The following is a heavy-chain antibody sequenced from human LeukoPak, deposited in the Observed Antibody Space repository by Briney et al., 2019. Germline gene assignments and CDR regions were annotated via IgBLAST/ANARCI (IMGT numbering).Heavy chain of an antibody. Sequence: GGSLRLSCAASGFTFSNYGMHWVRQAPGKGLEWVAVISHDGSYKYYADSVKGRFTISRDISKNTLDLQMNSLRAEDTAVYYCAKDRGTAYSQDGFDIWGQGTMVTVSS. CDR2: ISHDGSYK. V-gene: IGHV3-30*18. D-gene: IGHD3-9*01. J-gene: IGHJ3*02. CDR1: GFTFSNYG. CDR3: AKDRGTAYSQDGFDI.